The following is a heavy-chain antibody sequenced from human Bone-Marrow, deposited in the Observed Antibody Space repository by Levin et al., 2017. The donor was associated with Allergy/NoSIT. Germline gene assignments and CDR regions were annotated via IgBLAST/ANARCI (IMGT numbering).Heavy chain of an antibody. CDR1: GFTFSEYW. D-gene: IGHD3-10*01. CDR3: AKSGHNHDLDY. V-gene: IGHV3-7*01. Sequence: PGGSLRLSCAASGFTFSEYWMNWVRQAPGKGLEWVANIKQDESEKYYGDSVQGRFTISRDNAKNSLYLHMGSLRAEDTAVYYCAKSGHNHDLDYWGQGTLVTVSS. CDR2: IKQDESEK. J-gene: IGHJ4*02.